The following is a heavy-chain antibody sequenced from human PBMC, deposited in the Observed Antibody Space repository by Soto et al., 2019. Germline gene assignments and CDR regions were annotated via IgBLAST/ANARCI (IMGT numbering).Heavy chain of an antibody. J-gene: IGHJ4*02. V-gene: IGHV4-30-2*01. D-gene: IGHD6-19*01. CDR3: ARVVGIAVAEYYFDY. Sequence: LSLTCAVSGGSISSGGYSWSWIRQPPGKGLEWIGYIYHSGSTYYNPSLKSQVTISVDRSKNQFSLKLSSVTAADTAVYYCARVVGIAVAEYYFDYWGQGTLVTVSS. CDR2: IYHSGST. CDR1: GGSISSGGYS.